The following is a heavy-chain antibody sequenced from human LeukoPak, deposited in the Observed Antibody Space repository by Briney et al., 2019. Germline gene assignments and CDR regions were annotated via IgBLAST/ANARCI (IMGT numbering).Heavy chain of an antibody. D-gene: IGHD3-10*01. V-gene: IGHV1-8*01. CDR3: ARGSITMVRGYYYYYYMDV. CDR2: MNPNSGNT. Sequence: ASVKVSCKASGYTFTNYDINWVRQATGQGLEWMGWMNPNSGNTGYAQKFQGRVTMTRNTSISTAYMELSSLRSEDTAVYYCARGSITMVRGYYYYYYMDVWGKGTTVTISS. J-gene: IGHJ6*03. CDR1: GYTFTNYD.